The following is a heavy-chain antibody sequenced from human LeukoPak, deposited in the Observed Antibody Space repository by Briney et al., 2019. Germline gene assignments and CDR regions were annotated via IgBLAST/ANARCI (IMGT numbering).Heavy chain of an antibody. D-gene: IGHD3-16*01. CDR1: GYTFTSYD. J-gene: IGHJ4*02. CDR2: MNPNSGNT. CDR3: ARGGEGLYYFDY. Sequence: ASVKVSCKTSGYTFTSYDINWVRQATGQGLEWMGWMNPNSGNTGYAQKFQGRVTMTRNTSISTAYMELSSLRSEDTAVYYCARGGEGLYYFDYWGQGTLVTVSS. V-gene: IGHV1-8*01.